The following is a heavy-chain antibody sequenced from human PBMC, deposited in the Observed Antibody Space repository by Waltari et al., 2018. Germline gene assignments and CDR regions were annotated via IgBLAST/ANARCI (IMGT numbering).Heavy chain of an antibody. CDR1: GFIFSNYG. Sequence: QLQLVQSGAEVKKPGASVKVSCKGSGFIFSNYGITWVRQAPGQGLEWMGWISAYNGNTNYEQKFQGRVTMTTDTSTSTAYMELRSLRSDDTAVYYCARDDVDSSGGWFDPWGQGTLVTVSS. CDR2: ISAYNGNT. D-gene: IGHD6-25*01. J-gene: IGHJ5*02. V-gene: IGHV1-18*01. CDR3: ARDDVDSSGGWFDP.